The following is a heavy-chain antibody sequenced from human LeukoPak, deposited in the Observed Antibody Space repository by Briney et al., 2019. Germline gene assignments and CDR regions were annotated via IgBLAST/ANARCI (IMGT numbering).Heavy chain of an antibody. V-gene: IGHV1-69*05. J-gene: IGHJ4*02. CDR3: VRGDRIAVAVTFFDY. CDR1: GGTFSSYA. CDR2: IIPIFGTA. D-gene: IGHD6-19*01. Sequence: GASVKVSCKASGGTFSSYAISWVRQAPGQGLEWMGGIIPIFGTANYAQKLQGRVTITRDTSASTAYMELSGLRSEDTAVYYCVRGDRIAVAVTFFDYWGQGTLVTVSS.